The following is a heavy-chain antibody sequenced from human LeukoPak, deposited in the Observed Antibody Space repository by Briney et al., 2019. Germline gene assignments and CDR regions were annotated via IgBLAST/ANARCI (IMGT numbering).Heavy chain of an antibody. V-gene: IGHV4-34*01. CDR1: GGSFSGYY. D-gene: IGHD3-9*01. J-gene: IGHJ4*02. CDR2: INHSGST. CDR3: ARSSVLRYFDWLSPRNYYFDY. Sequence: SETLSLTCAVYGGSFSGYYWSWIRQPPGKGLEWIGEINHSGSTNYNPSLKSRVTISVDTSKNQFSLKLSSVTAADTAVYYCARSSVLRYFDWLSPRNYYFDYWGQGTLVTVSS.